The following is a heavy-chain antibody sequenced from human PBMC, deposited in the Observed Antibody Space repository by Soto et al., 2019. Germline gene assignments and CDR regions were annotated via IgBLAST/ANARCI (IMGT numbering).Heavy chain of an antibody. CDR3: ASQYYYDSSGSQTFDY. J-gene: IGHJ4*02. D-gene: IGHD3-22*01. CDR1: GGSISSYY. Sequence: PSETLSLTCTVSGGSISSYYWSWIRQPPGKGLEWIGYIYHSGSTYYNPSLKSRVTISVDRSKNQFSLKLSSVTAADTAVYYCASQYYYDSSGSQTFDYWGQGTQVTVSS. V-gene: IGHV4-59*01. CDR2: IYHSGST.